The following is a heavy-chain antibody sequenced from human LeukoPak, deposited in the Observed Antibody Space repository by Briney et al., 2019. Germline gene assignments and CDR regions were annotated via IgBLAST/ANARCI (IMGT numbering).Heavy chain of an antibody. CDR2: ISSSGSTI. V-gene: IGHV3-48*03. D-gene: IGHD3-10*01. CDR3: ARDYGSGSYSVSAYYGMDV. CDR1: GFTFSSYE. J-gene: IGHJ6*02. Sequence: GESLKISCAASGFTFSSYEMNWVRQAPGKGLEWVSYISSSGSTIYYADSVKGRFTISRDNAKNSLYLQMNSLRAEDTAVYYCARDYGSGSYSVSAYYGMDVWGQGTTVTVSS.